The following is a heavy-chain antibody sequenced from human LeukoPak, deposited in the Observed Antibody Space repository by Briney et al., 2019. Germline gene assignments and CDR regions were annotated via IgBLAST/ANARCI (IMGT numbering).Heavy chain of an antibody. J-gene: IGHJ4*02. CDR1: GFTFSGFW. Sequence: PGGSLRLSCAVSGFTFSGFWMSWSRQAPGKGLEWVASINSDGSEGYYADVVKGRFTISRDNAKNSLYLQMNSLRAEDTAVYYCARDHGELDTAMVYDYWGQGTLVTVSS. V-gene: IGHV3-7*01. CDR3: ARDHGELDTAMVYDY. D-gene: IGHD5-18*01. CDR2: INSDGSEG.